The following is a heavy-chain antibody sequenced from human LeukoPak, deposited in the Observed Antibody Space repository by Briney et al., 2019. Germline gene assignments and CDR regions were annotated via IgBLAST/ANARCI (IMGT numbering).Heavy chain of an antibody. CDR3: AKDLYRAVFITTSYAFDI. D-gene: IGHD3-22*01. CDR1: GYSFTSYW. J-gene: IGHJ3*02. V-gene: IGHV3-23*01. CDR2: LSGSGGST. Sequence: GESLKISCKGSGYSFTSYWIGWVRQAPGKGLEWVSVLSGSGGSTYYADSVKGRFTISRDNSKNTLYLHMNSLRAEDTALYYCAKDLYRAVFITTSYAFDIWGQGTMVTVSS.